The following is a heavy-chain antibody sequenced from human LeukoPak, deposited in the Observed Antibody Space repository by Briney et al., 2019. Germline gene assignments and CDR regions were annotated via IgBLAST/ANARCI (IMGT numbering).Heavy chain of an antibody. D-gene: IGHD2-21*02. J-gene: IGHJ4*02. CDR2: INPSGGST. V-gene: IGHV1-46*01. CDR3: ARAITTSVVVTAPFDY. Sequence: ASVKVSCKASGYTFTSYYMHWVRQAPGQGLEWMGIINPSGGSTSYAQKFQGRVTMTRDMSTSTVYMELSSLRSEDTAVYYCARAITTSVVVTAPFDYWGQGTLVTVSS. CDR1: GYTFTSYY.